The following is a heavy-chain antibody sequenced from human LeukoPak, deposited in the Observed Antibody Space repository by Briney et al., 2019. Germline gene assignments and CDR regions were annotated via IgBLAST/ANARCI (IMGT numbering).Heavy chain of an antibody. D-gene: IGHD3-22*01. V-gene: IGHV3-23*01. CDR1: GFTFSSAA. J-gene: IGHJ4*02. Sequence: PGGSLRLSCAPSGFTFSSAAMTWVRQAPGKGLKWVSTITGSDDATYYADSVKGRFTISRDNSKNTLYLQMNSLSAKDTAVYYCAKSLNYYDSSGYYGALDYWGQGTLVTVSS. CDR2: ITGSDDAT. CDR3: AKSLNYYDSSGYYGALDY.